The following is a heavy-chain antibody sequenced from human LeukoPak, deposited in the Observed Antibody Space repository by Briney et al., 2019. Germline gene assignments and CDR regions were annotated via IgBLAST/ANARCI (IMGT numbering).Heavy chain of an antibody. J-gene: IGHJ6*02. CDR3: ARDGGMIRFGGQDV. V-gene: IGHV4-34*01. D-gene: IGHD3-16*01. CDR2: INHSGST. CDR1: GGSFSGYY. Sequence: SETLSLTCAVYGGSFSGYYWSWIRQPPGKGLEWIGEINHSGSTNYNPSLKSRVTISVDTSKNQFSLKLSSVTAADTAVYYCARDGGMIRFGGQDVWGQGTTVIVS.